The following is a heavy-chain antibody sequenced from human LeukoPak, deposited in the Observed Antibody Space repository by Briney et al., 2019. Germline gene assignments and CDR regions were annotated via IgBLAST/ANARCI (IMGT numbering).Heavy chain of an antibody. J-gene: IGHJ4*02. CDR2: ISGSGGST. D-gene: IGHD6-13*01. CDR1: GFTFSSYA. V-gene: IGHV3-23*01. CDR3: AKDRRIAAAGMFCY. Sequence: PGGSLRLSCAASGFTFSSYAMRWVRQAPGKGLEWVSAISGSGGSTYYADSVKGRFTISRDNSKNTLYLQMNSLRPEDTAVYYCAKDRRIAAAGMFCYWGQGTLVTVSS.